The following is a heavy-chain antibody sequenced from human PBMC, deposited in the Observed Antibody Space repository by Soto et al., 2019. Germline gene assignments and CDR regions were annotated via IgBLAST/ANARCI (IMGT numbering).Heavy chain of an antibody. J-gene: IGHJ4*02. Sequence: QVQLKQSGAEVEKPGASVKLSCKASGYTLPSYYIHWVRQAPGQGLDWMGMINPSTGVTTYAQEFQGRLTLTKDPTTRASTNTFYMQLSGLRSDDTAVYSCVRRDFGDYDYFDYWGQGTLVTISS. CDR3: VRRDFGDYDYFDY. V-gene: IGHV1-46*01. CDR1: GYTLPSYY. CDR2: INPSTGVT. D-gene: IGHD4-17*01.